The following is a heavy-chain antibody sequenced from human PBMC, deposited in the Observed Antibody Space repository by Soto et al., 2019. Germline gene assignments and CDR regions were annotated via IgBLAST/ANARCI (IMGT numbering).Heavy chain of an antibody. CDR1: GGSFSDHY. CDR3: ARVHSGSDAVDI. D-gene: IGHD3-22*01. CDR2: INHSGST. Sequence: QVQLQQWGAGLLKPSETLSLTCAVHGGSFSDHYWSWIRQSPGKGLEWIGEINHSGSTNYSPSLKSRVTMSVDTSKNQFSLKLTSVTAADTAVYYCARVHSGSDAVDIWGQGTMVTVSS. J-gene: IGHJ3*02. V-gene: IGHV4-34*01.